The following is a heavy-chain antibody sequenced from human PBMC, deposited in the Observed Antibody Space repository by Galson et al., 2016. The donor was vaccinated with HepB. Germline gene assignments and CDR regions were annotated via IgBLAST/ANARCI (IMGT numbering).Heavy chain of an antibody. CDR2: IKQDGSEK. V-gene: IGHV3-7*01. J-gene: IGHJ2*01. CDR3: ARDLSNVRGSSWYFDL. Sequence: SLRLSCAASGFTFINYWMSWVRQAPGKGLEWVANIKQDGSEKYYVDSVKGRFTISRDNAKQSLYLQMNSLRDEDTAVYYCARDLSNVRGSSWYFDLWGRGTLVTVSS. CDR1: GFTFINYW. D-gene: IGHD3-10*02.